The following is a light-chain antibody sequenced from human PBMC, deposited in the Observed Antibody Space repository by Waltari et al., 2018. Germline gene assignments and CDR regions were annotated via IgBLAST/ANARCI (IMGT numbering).Light chain of an antibody. Sequence: DIQMTQSPSTLSASVGDRVTITCRASQSVITWVAWYQQKPGKAPKLLIYKASSLESGVPSRFSGSGSGTEFTLTISSLQPDDFATYYCLQYNSYWTFGQGTKVEIK. CDR1: QSVITW. V-gene: IGKV1-5*03. J-gene: IGKJ1*01. CDR3: LQYNSYWT. CDR2: KAS.